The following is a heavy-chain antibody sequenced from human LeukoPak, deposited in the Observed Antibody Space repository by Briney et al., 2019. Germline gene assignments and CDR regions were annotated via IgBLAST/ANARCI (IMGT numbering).Heavy chain of an antibody. CDR2: IYYSGSA. CDR3: ARDPGLPYNWFDP. D-gene: IGHD5/OR15-5a*01. Sequence: PSETLSLTCTVSGGSISSSSYYWGSIRQPPGKGLEWIGSIYYSGSAYYNPSLKSRVTISVDTSKNQFSLKLSSVTAADTAVYYCARDPGLPYNWFDPWGQGTLVTVSS. CDR1: GGSISSSSYY. J-gene: IGHJ5*02. V-gene: IGHV4-39*07.